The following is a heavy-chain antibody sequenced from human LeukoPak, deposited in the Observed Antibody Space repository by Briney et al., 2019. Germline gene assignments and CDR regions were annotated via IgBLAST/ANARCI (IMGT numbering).Heavy chain of an antibody. CDR2: IIPIFGTA. CDR1: GGTFSSYA. V-gene: IGHV1-69*13. CDR3: ARDLGCSGGSCYDFEYFQH. Sequence: GASVKVSCKASGGTFSSYAISWVRQAPGQGLEWMGGIIPIFGTANYAQKFQGRVTITADESTSTAYMELSSLRSEDTAVYYCARDLGCSGGSCYDFEYFQHWGQGTLVTVFS. D-gene: IGHD2-15*01. J-gene: IGHJ1*01.